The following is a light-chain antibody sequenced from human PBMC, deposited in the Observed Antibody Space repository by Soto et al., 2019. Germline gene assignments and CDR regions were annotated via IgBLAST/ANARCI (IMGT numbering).Light chain of an antibody. CDR2: GAN. V-gene: IGKV3-20*01. CDR1: QSVSNNY. Sequence: EIVLTQSPGTLSLSPGERATLSCRASQSVSNNYLAWYQQKPGQAPRLLIYGANNRATGIPDRFSGSGSGTDFTLTISSLQAEDFATYFCKQAYNTPRTFGQGTKVDIK. CDR3: KQAYNTPRT. J-gene: IGKJ1*01.